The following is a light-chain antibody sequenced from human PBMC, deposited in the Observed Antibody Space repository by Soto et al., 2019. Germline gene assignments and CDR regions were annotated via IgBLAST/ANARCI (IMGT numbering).Light chain of an antibody. J-gene: IGKJ1*01. V-gene: IGKV2-28*01. CDR3: MQTQQPWT. CDR1: QSLLHSNGHNF. CDR2: LGS. Sequence: DIVMTQSPLSLPVTPGEPASISCRSSQSLLHSNGHNFLDWYVQKPGQSPQLLIYLGSDRASGVPDRLSGSGSGTDFTLTISRVEAEDVGVYYCMQTQQPWTFGQGTKVEIK.